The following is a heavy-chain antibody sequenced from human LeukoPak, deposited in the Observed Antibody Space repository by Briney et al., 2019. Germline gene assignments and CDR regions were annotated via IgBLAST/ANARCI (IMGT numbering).Heavy chain of an antibody. J-gene: IGHJ6*02. CDR2: ISSSSTI. Sequence: GGSLRLSCAASGFTFSSYSMNWVRQAPGKGLEWVSYISSSSTIYYADSVKGRFTISRDNAKNSLYLQMNSLRDEDTAVYYCAREIKTVWPLNYYGMDVWGQGTTVTVSS. V-gene: IGHV3-48*02. CDR3: AREIKTVWPLNYYGMDV. D-gene: IGHD2-8*01. CDR1: GFTFSSYS.